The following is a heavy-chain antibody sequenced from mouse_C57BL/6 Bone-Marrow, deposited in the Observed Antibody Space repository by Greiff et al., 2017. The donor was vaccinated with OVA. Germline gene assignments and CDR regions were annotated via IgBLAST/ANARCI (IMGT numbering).Heavy chain of an antibody. D-gene: IGHD1-1*01. CDR2: IDPSDSYT. CDR1: GYTFTSYW. V-gene: IGHV1-50*01. J-gene: IGHJ4*01. Sequence: VQLQQPGAELVKPGASVKLSCKASGYTFTSYWMQWVKQRPGQGLEWIGEIDPSDSYTNYNQKFKGKATLTVDTASSTAYVQYSSLTSEDSAVYYCARERITVVAPYYAMDYGGQGTSVTVSS. CDR3: ARERITVVAPYYAMDY.